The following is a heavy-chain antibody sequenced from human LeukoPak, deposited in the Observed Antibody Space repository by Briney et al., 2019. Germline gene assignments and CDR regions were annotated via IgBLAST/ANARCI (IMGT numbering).Heavy chain of an antibody. Sequence: ASVKVSCEASGYTFTSYGISWVRQAPGQGLEWMGWISAYNGNTNYAQKLQGRVTMTTDTSTSTAYMELRSLRSDDTAVYYCARDSLRVAAAGKHDYWGQGTLVTVSS. V-gene: IGHV1-18*01. D-gene: IGHD6-13*01. CDR3: ARDSLRVAAAGKHDY. J-gene: IGHJ4*02. CDR1: GYTFTSYG. CDR2: ISAYNGNT.